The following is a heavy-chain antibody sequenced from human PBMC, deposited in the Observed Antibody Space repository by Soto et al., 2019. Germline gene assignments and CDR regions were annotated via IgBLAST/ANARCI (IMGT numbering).Heavy chain of an antibody. CDR3: ARVSSGGGFGLPAFYMDV. Sequence: EVQLVESGGGLVQPGGSLRLSCAASGFTVSSNYMSWVRQAPGKGLEWVSVIYSGGGTYYADSVKGRFTISRHNSKNTLYLQMNSLRAEDTAVYYCARVSSGGGFGLPAFYMDVWGKGTTVTVSS. CDR2: IYSGGGT. CDR1: GFTVSSNY. V-gene: IGHV3-53*04. J-gene: IGHJ6*03. D-gene: IGHD3-10*01.